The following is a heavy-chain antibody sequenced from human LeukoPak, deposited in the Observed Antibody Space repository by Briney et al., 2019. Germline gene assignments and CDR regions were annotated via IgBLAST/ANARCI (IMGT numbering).Heavy chain of an antibody. CDR3: TTYNHGVFEF. D-gene: IGHD3-3*01. V-gene: IGHV3-15*01. Sequence: GGSLRLSCAASGFTFTNAWMTWVRQAPGKGLEWVGRIKSKTDAGTTEYVAPVKGRFTIARDESKNTLSIQMNSLKPEDTAVYYCTTYNHGVFEFWGQGTLVTVSS. CDR2: IKSKTDAGTT. CDR1: GFTFTNAW. J-gene: IGHJ4*02.